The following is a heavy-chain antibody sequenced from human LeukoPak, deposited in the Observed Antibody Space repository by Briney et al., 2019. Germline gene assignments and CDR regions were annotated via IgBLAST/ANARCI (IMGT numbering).Heavy chain of an antibody. V-gene: IGHV3-53*01. D-gene: IGHD3-10*01. CDR2: IYRDGST. CDR1: GLTVSTSY. J-gene: IGHJ5*02. Sequence: GGSRRLSCAASGLTVSTSYMSWIRQAPGKGPEWVSSIYRDGSTYHADSVKGRLTISRDNSKNTLFLQMNSLRTEDTAVYYRAREYYYGSGSYYNWFDPWGQGTLVTVSS. CDR3: AREYYYGSGSYYNWFDP.